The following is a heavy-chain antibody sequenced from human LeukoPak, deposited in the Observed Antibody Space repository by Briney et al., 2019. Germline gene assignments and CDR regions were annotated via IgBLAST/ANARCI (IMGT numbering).Heavy chain of an antibody. CDR2: IRSSGSAI. D-gene: IGHD2-21*01. Sequence: GGSLRLSCAASAFSFSNYNMNWVRQAPGKGLEWVSYIRSSGSAIYYADSVKGRFTISRDNAKNSLYLQMNSLRAEDTGVYYCARDAIDYYYYMDVWGKGTTVTISS. CDR3: ARDAIDYYYYMDV. CDR1: AFSFSNYN. J-gene: IGHJ6*03. V-gene: IGHV3-48*04.